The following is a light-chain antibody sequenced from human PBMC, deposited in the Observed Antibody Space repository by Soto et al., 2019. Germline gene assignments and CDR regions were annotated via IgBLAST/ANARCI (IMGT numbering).Light chain of an antibody. CDR2: GAS. CDR3: QQYNNWPSIT. V-gene: IGKV3-15*01. Sequence: EIVMSQSPATLSVSPGERVTLSCRASQSVSSYLACYQQKPGQAPRLLIYGASARATDIPARFSGSGSGTEFTLTISSLQSEDFAVYYCQQYNNWPSITFGQGTRLEIK. J-gene: IGKJ5*01. CDR1: QSVSSY.